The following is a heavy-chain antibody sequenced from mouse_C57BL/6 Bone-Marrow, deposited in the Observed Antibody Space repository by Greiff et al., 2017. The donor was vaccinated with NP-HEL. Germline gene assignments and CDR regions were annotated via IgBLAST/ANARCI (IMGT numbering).Heavy chain of an antibody. CDR1: GYTFTSYW. J-gene: IGHJ2*01. CDR3: ARWDTTLVGDFDY. CDR2: IHPNSGST. D-gene: IGHD1-1*01. Sequence: VQLQQPGAELVKPGASVKLSCKASGYTFTSYWMDWVKQRPGQGLEWIGMIHPNSGSTNYNEKFKSKATLTVDKSSSTAYMQLSSLTSEDSAVYYCARWDTTLVGDFDYWGQGTTLTVSS. V-gene: IGHV1-64*01.